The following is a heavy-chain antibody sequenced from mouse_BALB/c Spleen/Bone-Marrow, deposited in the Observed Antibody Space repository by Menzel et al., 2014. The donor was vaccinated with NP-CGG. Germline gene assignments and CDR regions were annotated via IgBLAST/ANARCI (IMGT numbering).Heavy chain of an antibody. D-gene: IGHD2-4*01. CDR1: GYSITSDYA. CDR3: ARYDYDVGYFDY. J-gene: IGHJ2*01. V-gene: IGHV3-2*02. Sequence: EVQGVESGPGLVRPSQSLSLICTVTGYSITSDYAWYWIRQFPGNKLEWMGYISYSGSTSYNPSLKSRISITRDTSKNQFFLQLNSVTTEDTATYYCARYDYDVGYFDYWGQGTTLTVSS. CDR2: ISYSGST.